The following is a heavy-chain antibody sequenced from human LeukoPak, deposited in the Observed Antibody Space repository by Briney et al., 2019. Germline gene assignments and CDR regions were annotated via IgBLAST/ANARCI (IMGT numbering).Heavy chain of an antibody. D-gene: IGHD3-3*01. Sequence: GRSLRLSCAASGFTFSTYGMHWVRQAPGRGLEWVAVIWYDGSNENYADSVKGRFTISRDNSKNTLYLQMNRLRAEDTAVYYCVIFQEWLFWGQGTMVTVSS. CDR2: IWYDGSNE. V-gene: IGHV3-33*01. J-gene: IGHJ3*01. CDR3: VIFQEWLF. CDR1: GFTFSTYG.